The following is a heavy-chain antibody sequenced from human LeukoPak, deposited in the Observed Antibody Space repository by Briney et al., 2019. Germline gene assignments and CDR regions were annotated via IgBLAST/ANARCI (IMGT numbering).Heavy chain of an antibody. CDR2: ISGSDDGT. Sequence: QSGGSLRLSCAASGFTFSTYAMSWVRQIPGKGLEWVSAISGSDDGTYYADSVKGRFTISRDNAKNSLYLQMNSLRAEDTAVYYCARRGYSYDYYYMDVWGKGTTVTVSS. J-gene: IGHJ6*03. CDR3: ARRGYSYDYYYMDV. V-gene: IGHV3-23*01. CDR1: GFTFSTYA. D-gene: IGHD5-18*01.